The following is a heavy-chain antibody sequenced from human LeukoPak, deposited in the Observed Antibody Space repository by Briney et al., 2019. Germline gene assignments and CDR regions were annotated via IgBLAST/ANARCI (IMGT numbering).Heavy chain of an antibody. V-gene: IGHV3-21*01. CDR2: ITGDGATI. CDR1: GFNFSSYT. Sequence: GASLRFSCAASGFNFSSYTLNWLRQAPGKGLEWVLSITGDGATIYYAGPVRGRFTISRDNAKELVFLQLNSLRAEDTAVYYCAKDTFYGTGLAWFDTWGQGTLVTVSS. D-gene: IGHD2/OR15-2a*01. CDR3: AKDTFYGTGLAWFDT. J-gene: IGHJ5*02.